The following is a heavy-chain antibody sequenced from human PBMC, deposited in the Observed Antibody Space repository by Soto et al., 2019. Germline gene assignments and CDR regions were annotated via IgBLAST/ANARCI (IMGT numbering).Heavy chain of an antibody. CDR1: GGTFSSYA. CDR2: IIPIFGTA. V-gene: IGHV1-69*13. D-gene: IGHD6-13*01. CDR3: ARDVLMLKTGYSSSWDNYYYYGMDV. J-gene: IGHJ6*02. Sequence: ASVKVSCKASGGTFSSYAISWVRQAPGQGLEWMGGIIPIFGTANYAQKFQGRVTITADESTSTAYMELSSLRSEDTAVYYCARDVLMLKTGYSSSWDNYYYYGMDVWGQGTTVTVSS.